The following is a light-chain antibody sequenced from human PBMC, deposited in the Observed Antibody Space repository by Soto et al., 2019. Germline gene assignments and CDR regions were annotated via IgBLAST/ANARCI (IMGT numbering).Light chain of an antibody. CDR3: SSYTSRSTLDYV. Sequence: QSALTQPASVSGSLGQSITISCTGTSSDVGGYNYVSWYQQHPGKAPKLMIYEVSNRPSGVSNRFSGSKSGNTASLTISGLQAEDEADYYCSSYTSRSTLDYVFGSGTKLTVL. V-gene: IGLV2-14*01. CDR1: SSDVGGYNY. CDR2: EVS. J-gene: IGLJ1*01.